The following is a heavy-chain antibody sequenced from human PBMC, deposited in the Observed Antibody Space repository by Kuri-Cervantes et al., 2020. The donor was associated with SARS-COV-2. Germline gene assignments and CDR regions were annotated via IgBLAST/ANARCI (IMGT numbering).Heavy chain of an antibody. CDR1: GRSISSSSYY. V-gene: IGHV4-39*01. D-gene: IGHD5-12*01. CDR2: IYYSGST. J-gene: IGHJ6*02. CDR3: ARLDIPSTDEAFYFYGLDV. Sequence: SETLSLTCTVAGRSISSSSYYWGWLRQPPGKGREGIGIIYYSGSTYYNPSLKSRVTISVDTSKTQFSLKLSSVTAADTGVYYCARLDIPSTDEAFYFYGLDVWGQGTTVTVSS.